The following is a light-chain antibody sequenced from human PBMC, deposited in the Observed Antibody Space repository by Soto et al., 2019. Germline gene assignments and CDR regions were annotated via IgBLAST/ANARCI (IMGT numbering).Light chain of an antibody. CDR3: SSYTSSSTFVV. CDR1: SSDVGGYNY. Sequence: QSALTQPASVSGSPGQSITLSCTGTSSDVGGYNYVSWYQQHPGKAPKVMIYEVSNRPSGISDRFSGSKSGNTASLTISGLQAEDEADYYCSSYTSSSTFVVFGGGTKHTVL. V-gene: IGLV2-14*01. CDR2: EVS. J-gene: IGLJ2*01.